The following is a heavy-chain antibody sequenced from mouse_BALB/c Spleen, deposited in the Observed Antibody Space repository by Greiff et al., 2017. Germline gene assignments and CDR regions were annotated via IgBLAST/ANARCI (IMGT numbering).Heavy chain of an antibody. J-gene: IGHJ3*01. CDR1: GFTFSSFG. CDR3: AGDNWDGGFAY. V-gene: IGHV5-17*02. CDR2: ISSGSSTI. Sequence: EVKVVESGGDLVKPGGSLKLSCAASGFTFSSFGMHWVRQAPEKGLGWVAYISSGSSTIYYADTVKGRFTISRDNPKNTLFLQMTSLRSEDTAMYYCAGDNWDGGFAYWGQGTLVTVSA. D-gene: IGHD4-1*01.